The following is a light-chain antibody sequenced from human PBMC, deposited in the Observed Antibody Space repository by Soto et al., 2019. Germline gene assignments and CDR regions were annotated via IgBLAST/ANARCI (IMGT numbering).Light chain of an antibody. CDR2: GAS. CDR1: QSVSSNF. Sequence: EIVLTQSPGTLSLSPGERATLSCKASQSVSSNFLPWYQRKPGQAPRLLIYGASYRATDIPYRFSGSGSGTDFTLTIARLEPEDCAVYYCQQYGTSPPTFGQGTKVEI. J-gene: IGKJ1*01. CDR3: QQYGTSPPT. V-gene: IGKV3-20*01.